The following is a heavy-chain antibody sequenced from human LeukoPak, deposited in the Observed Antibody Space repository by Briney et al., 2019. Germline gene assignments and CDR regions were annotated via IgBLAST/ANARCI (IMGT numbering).Heavy chain of an antibody. CDR3: ARPRYCSGGDCYNNFDY. V-gene: IGHV1-69*13. Sequence: AASVKVSCKASGGTLSSYIISWVRQAPGQGLEWMGGIIPIFATAKYAQKFQGRVTITADESTSTAYMELSSLRSEDTAVYYCARPRYCSGGDCYNNFDYWGQGTLVTVSS. D-gene: IGHD2-15*01. CDR2: IIPIFATA. CDR1: GGTLSSYI. J-gene: IGHJ4*02.